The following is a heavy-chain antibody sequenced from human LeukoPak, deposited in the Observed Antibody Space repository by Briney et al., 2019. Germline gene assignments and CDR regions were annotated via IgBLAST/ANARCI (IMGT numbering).Heavy chain of an antibody. CDR3: ARYWNGGNYDY. CDR2: IRHDAGEK. J-gene: IGHJ4*02. V-gene: IGHV3-7*04. D-gene: IGHD1-1*01. CDR1: GFTFSTYW. Sequence: GGSLRLSCAASGFTFSTYWMSWVRQAPGKGLEWVANIRHDAGEKYYVDSVKGRFTISRDNAKNSLYLQMNSLRAEDTAVYYCARYWNGGNYDYWGQGTLVTVSS.